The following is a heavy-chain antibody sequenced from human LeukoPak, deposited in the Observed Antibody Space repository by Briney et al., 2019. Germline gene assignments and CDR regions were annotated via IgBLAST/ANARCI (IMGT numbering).Heavy chain of an antibody. CDR3: ARLGVAVGLGNAFDI. V-gene: IGHV4-61*08. J-gene: IGHJ3*02. CDR1: GGSISSGGYY. CDR2: IYYSGST. D-gene: IGHD2-15*01. Sequence: PSETLSLTCAVSGGSISSGGYYWSWIRQPPGKGLEWIGYIYYSGSTNYNPSLKSRVTISVDTSKNQFSLKLSSVTAADTAVYYCARLGVAVGLGNAFDIWGQGTMVTVSS.